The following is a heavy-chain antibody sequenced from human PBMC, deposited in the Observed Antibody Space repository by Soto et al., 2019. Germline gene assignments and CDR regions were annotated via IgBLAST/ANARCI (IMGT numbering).Heavy chain of an antibody. J-gene: IGHJ6*02. CDR3: ARVQLLCFGELTTGYYYSYGMDV. Sequence: GASVKVSCKASGYTFTSYGISWVRQAPGQGLEWMGWISAYNGNTNYAQKLQGRVTMTTDTSTSTAYMELRSLRSDDTAVYYCARVQLLCFGELTTGYYYSYGMDVWGQGTTVTVSS. V-gene: IGHV1-18*01. CDR2: ISAYNGNT. CDR1: GYTFTSYG. D-gene: IGHD3-10*01.